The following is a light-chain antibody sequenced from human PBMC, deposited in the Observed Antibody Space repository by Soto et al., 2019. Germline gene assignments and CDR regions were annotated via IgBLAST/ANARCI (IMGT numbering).Light chain of an antibody. CDR3: QQYDNWPRT. V-gene: IGKV3-15*01. Sequence: EIVMTQSPGTLSVSPGETATLSCRASQSVSSDLAWYQQKSGQSPRLIIYGASTRATGIPARFSGSGFGTEFTLTITSLQSADFAVYYCQQYDNWPRTFGQGTRVEIK. J-gene: IGKJ1*01. CDR2: GAS. CDR1: QSVSSD.